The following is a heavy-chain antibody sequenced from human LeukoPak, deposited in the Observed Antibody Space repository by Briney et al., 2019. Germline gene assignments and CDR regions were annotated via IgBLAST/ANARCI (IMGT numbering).Heavy chain of an antibody. CDR2: ISYDGSNK. V-gene: IGHV3-30*04. D-gene: IGHD2-15*01. J-gene: IGHJ3*02. CDR3: ARVRSYCSGGSCSRAFDI. Sequence: PGGSLRLSCAASGFTFSSYAMHWVRQAPGKGLEWVAVISYDGSNKYYADSVKGRFTISRDNSKNTLYLQMNSLRAEDTAVYYCARVRSYCSGGSCSRAFDIWGQGTMVTVPS. CDR1: GFTFSSYA.